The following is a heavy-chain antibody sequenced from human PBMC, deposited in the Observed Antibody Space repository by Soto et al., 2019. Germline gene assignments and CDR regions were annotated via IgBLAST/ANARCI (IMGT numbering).Heavy chain of an antibody. CDR1: GGSISSGDCY. J-gene: IGHJ6*02. CDR3: AGQPTAGSFYDLGSYYYYYGMDV. D-gene: IGHD3-16*01. V-gene: IGHV4-30-4*01. CDR2: IYYSGNT. Sequence: SETLSLTCTDSGGSISSGDCYWNWIRQPPGKGLEWIGNIYYSGNTDCNPSLKSRVTISVDTSKNQFSLNLSSVTAADSAVYYCAGQPTAGSFYDLGSYYYYYGMDVWGQGTTVTVSS.